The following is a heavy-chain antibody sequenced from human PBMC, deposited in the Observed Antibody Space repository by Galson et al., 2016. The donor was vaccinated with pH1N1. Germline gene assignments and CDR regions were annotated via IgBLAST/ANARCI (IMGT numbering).Heavy chain of an antibody. CDR2: IRQDGREK. Sequence: SLRLSCAASGFIFSDYWMHWVRQAPGKGLEWVANIRQDGREKYYVDSVKGRFTISRDNAKNSLYLQMNSLRAEDTAVYYCARRYFDLWGRGTLVTVSS. V-gene: IGHV3-7*01. CDR3: ARRYFDL. J-gene: IGHJ2*01. CDR1: GFIFSDYW.